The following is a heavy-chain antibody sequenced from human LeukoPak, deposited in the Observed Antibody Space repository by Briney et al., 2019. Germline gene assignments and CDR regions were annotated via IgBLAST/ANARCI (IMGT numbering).Heavy chain of an antibody. J-gene: IGHJ5*02. V-gene: IGHV1-69*05. CDR2: IMPLFGTA. Sequence: SVKVSXKTSGGTFNNSAISWVRQAPGQGLEWLGGIMPLFGTAGYAQKFQGRVTITKDESTRTVYLELTSLTSDDTAVYYCARDVHGDYGSGWFDPWGQGTLVSVSS. CDR1: GGTFNNSA. CDR3: ARDVHGDYGSGWFDP. D-gene: IGHD4-17*01.